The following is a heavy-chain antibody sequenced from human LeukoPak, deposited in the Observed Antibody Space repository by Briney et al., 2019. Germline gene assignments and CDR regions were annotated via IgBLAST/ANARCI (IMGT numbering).Heavy chain of an antibody. CDR2: IYHSGST. CDR3: VLMAVAGYYMDV. Sequence: PSETLSLTCSVSGYSISSGYYWGWIRQPPGKGLEWIGSIYHSGSTYYNPSLKSRVTISVDTSKNQFSLKLSSVTAADTAVYYCVLMAVAGYYMDVWGKGTTVTVSS. CDR1: GYSISSGYY. D-gene: IGHD6-19*01. J-gene: IGHJ6*03. V-gene: IGHV4-38-2*02.